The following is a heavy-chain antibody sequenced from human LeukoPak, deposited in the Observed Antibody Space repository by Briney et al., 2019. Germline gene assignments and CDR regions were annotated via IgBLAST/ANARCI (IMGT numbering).Heavy chain of an antibody. V-gene: IGHV4-59*01. Sequence: KPSETLSLTCAVYGGSFSGYYWSWIRQPPGKGLEWIGYIYYSGSTNYNPSLKSRVTISVDTSKNQFSLKLSSVTAADTAVYYCARRANWGSPTYYYYYMDVWGKGTTVTVSS. CDR2: IYYSGST. D-gene: IGHD7-27*01. CDR1: GGSFSGYY. J-gene: IGHJ6*03. CDR3: ARRANWGSPTYYYYYMDV.